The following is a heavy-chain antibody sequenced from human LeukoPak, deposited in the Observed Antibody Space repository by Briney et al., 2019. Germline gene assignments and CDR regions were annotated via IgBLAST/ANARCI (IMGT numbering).Heavy chain of an antibody. D-gene: IGHD1-26*01. V-gene: IGHV3-66*01. CDR1: GFTVSSNY. Sequence: GGSLRLSCAASGFTVSSNYMSWVRQAPGKGLEWVSVIYSGGSTYYADSVKGRFTISRDNSKNTLYLQMNSLRAEDTAVYYCARDGPSSFYYYYYGMDVWGQGTTVTVSS. J-gene: IGHJ6*02. CDR2: IYSGGST. CDR3: ARDGPSSFYYYYYGMDV.